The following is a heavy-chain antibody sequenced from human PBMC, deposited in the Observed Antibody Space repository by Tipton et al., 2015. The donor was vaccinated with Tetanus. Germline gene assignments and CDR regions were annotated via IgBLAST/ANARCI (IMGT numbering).Heavy chain of an antibody. CDR3: ARAFQAQYYYGSGSYYNVFDY. D-gene: IGHD3-10*01. V-gene: IGHV1-69*01. CDR2: IIPIFGTA. Sequence: QLVQSGPEVKKPGSLVKVSCKASGGTFSSYAISWVRQAPGQGLEWMGGIIPIFGTANYAQKFQGRVTITADESTSTAYMELSSLRSEDTAVYYCARAFQAQYYYGSGSYYNVFDYWGQGTLVTVSS. CDR1: GGTFSSYA. J-gene: IGHJ4*02.